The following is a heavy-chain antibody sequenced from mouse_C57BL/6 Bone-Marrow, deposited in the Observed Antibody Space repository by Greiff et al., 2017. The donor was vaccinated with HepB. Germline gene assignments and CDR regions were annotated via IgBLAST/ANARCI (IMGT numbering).Heavy chain of an antibody. J-gene: IGHJ1*03. V-gene: IGHV1-77*01. CDR2: IGPGSGST. Sequence: VQLQESGAELVKPGASVKISCKASGYTFTDYYINWVKQRPGQGLEWIGKIGPGSGSTYYNEKFKGKATLTADKSSSTAYMQLSSLISEDSAVYFCARPLYYDYDGYWYFDVWGTGTTVTVSS. CDR3: ARPLYYDYDGYWYFDV. D-gene: IGHD2-4*01. CDR1: GYTFTDYY.